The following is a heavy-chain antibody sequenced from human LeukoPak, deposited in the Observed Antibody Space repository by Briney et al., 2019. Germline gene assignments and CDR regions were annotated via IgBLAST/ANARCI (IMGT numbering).Heavy chain of an antibody. CDR1: GYSISSGYY. CDR2: IYHSGST. V-gene: IGHV4-38-2*02. D-gene: IGHD4-23*01. CDR3: ARAYSGSSVHIDY. J-gene: IGHJ4*02. Sequence: SATLSLTCTVSGYSISSGYYWDWIRQPPGKGLEWIGSIYHSGSTYYNPSLKSRVTVSVDTSKNQSSLNLSSVTAADTAVYYCARAYSGSSVHIDYWGQGTLVTVSS.